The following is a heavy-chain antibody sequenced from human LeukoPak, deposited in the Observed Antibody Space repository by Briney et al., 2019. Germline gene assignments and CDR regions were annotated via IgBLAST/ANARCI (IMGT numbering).Heavy chain of an antibody. J-gene: IGHJ4*02. V-gene: IGHV5-51*01. Sequence: GESLKISCKGSGYRFSNYWIGWVRQLPGKGLEWMGIIYPGDSDTRYSPSFQGQVTISADKSISTAYLQWSSLKASDTAMYYCARPPRYSSGWYDYWGQGTLVTVSS. CDR2: IYPGDSDT. CDR3: ARPPRYSSGWYDY. D-gene: IGHD6-19*01. CDR1: GYRFSNYW.